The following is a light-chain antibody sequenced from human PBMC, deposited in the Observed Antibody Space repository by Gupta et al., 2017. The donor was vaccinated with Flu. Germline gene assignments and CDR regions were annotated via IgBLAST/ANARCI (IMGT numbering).Light chain of an antibody. J-gene: IGLJ1*01. CDR3: VTWAASMSGFYD. CDR1: SSNIGNNY. CDR2: RNN. Sequence: QSVLTQPPSASGTPGQRVTISCSGYSSNIGNNYVYWYQQLPGTAHKLLIERNNQRPSGVPDRFSGSKSGTSASLAISGLRSEDEADYDCVTWAASMSGFYDFGTGTKVTVL. V-gene: IGLV1-47*01.